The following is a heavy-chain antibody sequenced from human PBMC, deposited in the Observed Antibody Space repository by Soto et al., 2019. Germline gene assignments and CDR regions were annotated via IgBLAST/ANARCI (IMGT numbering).Heavy chain of an antibody. Sequence: VASVKVSCKASGYTFTSDDIHWVRQATGQGLEWMGWMSPNSGNTGYAQKFQDRVTMTRKNSISTAYMELSSLRSDDTAVYYCARASGTGLGYWGQGTLVTVSS. CDR3: ARASGTGLGY. CDR1: GYTFTSDD. CDR2: MSPNSGNT. V-gene: IGHV1-8*01. J-gene: IGHJ4*02.